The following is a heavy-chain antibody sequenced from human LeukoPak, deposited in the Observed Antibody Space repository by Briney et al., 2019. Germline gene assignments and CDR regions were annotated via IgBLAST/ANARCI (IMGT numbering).Heavy chain of an antibody. CDR3: AKGSRWQQLAYFDY. CDR2: ISGSGSKT. J-gene: IGHJ4*02. CDR1: GFTFSSYA. V-gene: IGHV3-23*01. D-gene: IGHD6-13*01. Sequence: GGSLRLSCTASGFTFSSYALNWVRQVPGKGLEWVSTISGSGSKTYYTDSVKGRFTISRDNSKNTLYLQMNSLRAEDTAVYYCAKGSRWQQLAYFDYWGQGTLVTVSS.